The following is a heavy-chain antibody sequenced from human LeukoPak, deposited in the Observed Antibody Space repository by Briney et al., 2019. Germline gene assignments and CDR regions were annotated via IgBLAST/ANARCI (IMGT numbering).Heavy chain of an antibody. CDR1: GGSISSGGYY. Sequence: PSETLSLTCTVSGGSISSGGYYWSWIRQHPGKGLEWIGYIYYSGSTYYNPSLKSRVTISVDTSKNQFSLKLSSVTAADTAVYYCARVVRGGVVSAAIYFDYWGQGTLVTVSS. CDR2: IYYSGST. V-gene: IGHV4-31*03. CDR3: ARVVRGGVVSAAIYFDY. J-gene: IGHJ4*02. D-gene: IGHD2-2*01.